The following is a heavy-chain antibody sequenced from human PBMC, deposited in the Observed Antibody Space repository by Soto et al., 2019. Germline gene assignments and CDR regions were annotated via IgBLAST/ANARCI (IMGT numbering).Heavy chain of an antibody. J-gene: IGHJ5*02. CDR3: VKNSGWFNT. D-gene: IGHD3-10*01. V-gene: IGHV3-23*01. Sequence: QLLQSGGGLVQPGGSLTLSCAASGFTFGTTDMSWVRQAPGEGLEWVSTIDGSGGITYYADSVKGRFTISRDNSRNTVYLQMNSLRGDKTALYYCVKNSGWFNTWGQGALVTVSS. CDR2: IDGSGGIT. CDR1: GFTFGTTD.